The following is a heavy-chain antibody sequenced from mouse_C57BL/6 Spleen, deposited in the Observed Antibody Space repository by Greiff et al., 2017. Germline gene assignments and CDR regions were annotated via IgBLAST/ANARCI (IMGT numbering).Heavy chain of an antibody. J-gene: IGHJ4*01. Sequence: QVQLQQSGPELVKPGASVKISCKASGYTFTDYYINWVKQRPGQGLEWIGWIFPGSGSTYYNEKFKGKATLTVDKSSSTSYMLLSSLTSEDSAVYFCARSTHHSSGYAMDYWGQGTSVTVSS. CDR2: IFPGSGST. CDR3: ARSTHHSSGYAMDY. D-gene: IGHD3-2*02. V-gene: IGHV1-75*01. CDR1: GYTFTDYY.